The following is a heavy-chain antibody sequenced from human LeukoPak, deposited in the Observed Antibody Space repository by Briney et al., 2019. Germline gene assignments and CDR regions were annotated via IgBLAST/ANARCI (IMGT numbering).Heavy chain of an antibody. D-gene: IGHD6-13*01. V-gene: IGHV4-4*07. CDR3: ARDPWGGGIAAAGSDY. Sequence: SETLSLTCTVSGGPISNYYWSWIRQPAGKGLEWIGRIYTSGHTVYNPSLKSRVTMSVDTSRNQFSLRLSSVTAADTAVYYCARDPWGGGIAAAGSDYWGQGTLVTVSS. CDR2: IYTSGHT. CDR1: GGPISNYY. J-gene: IGHJ4*02.